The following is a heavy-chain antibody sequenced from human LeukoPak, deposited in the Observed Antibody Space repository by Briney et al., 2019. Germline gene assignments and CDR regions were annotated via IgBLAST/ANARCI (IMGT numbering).Heavy chain of an antibody. CDR1: GFTFRIYG. D-gene: IGHD5-24*01. J-gene: IGHJ4*02. CDR3: ARATRNGYDY. Sequence: PGGSLRLSCAASGFTFRIYGMNWVRQAPGKGPEWVSYIAHDSTTTYYKDSVKGRFTMSRDNARTSLYLQMTSLRAEDTAMYYCARATRNGYDYWGQGTLVTVSS. CDR2: IAHDSTTT. V-gene: IGHV3-48*04.